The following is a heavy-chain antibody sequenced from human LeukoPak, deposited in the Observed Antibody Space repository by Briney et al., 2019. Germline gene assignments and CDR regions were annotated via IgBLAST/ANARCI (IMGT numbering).Heavy chain of an antibody. Sequence: ASVKVSCKASGYTFTSYGISWVRQAPGQGLEWMGWISAYNGNTNYAQKLQGRVTMTTDTSTSTVYMELSSLRSEDTAVYYCARESCSSTSCLVRWFDPWGQGTLVTVSS. CDR3: ARESCSSTSCLVRWFDP. J-gene: IGHJ5*02. V-gene: IGHV1-18*01. D-gene: IGHD2-2*01. CDR1: GYTFTSYG. CDR2: ISAYNGNT.